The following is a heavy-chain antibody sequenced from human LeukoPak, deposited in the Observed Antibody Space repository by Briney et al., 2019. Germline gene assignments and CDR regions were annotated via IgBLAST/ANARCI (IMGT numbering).Heavy chain of an antibody. CDR3: TRGWSSAGAFDI. D-gene: IGHD6-19*01. J-gene: IGHJ3*02. CDR1: GYSISSGYY. CDR2: IYHSGST. Sequence: PSETLSLTCTVSGYSISSGYYWGWIRQPPGKGLEWIGSIYHSGSTYYNPSLKSRVTISVDTSKNQFSLEMSSVTAADTAIYYCTRGWSSAGAFDIWGQGTMVTVSS. V-gene: IGHV4-38-2*02.